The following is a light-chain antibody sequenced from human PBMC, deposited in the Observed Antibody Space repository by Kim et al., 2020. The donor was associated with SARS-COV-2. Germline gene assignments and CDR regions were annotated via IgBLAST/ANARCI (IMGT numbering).Light chain of an antibody. Sequence: DIVMTQTPLSLSVTPGQPASISCKSSQSLLHSDGKTNLYWYLQKPAQSPQLLISKVSSRFPGVPDRFSGSGSGTDFTLKISRVEAEDVGVYYSMQGLHLPLTFGGRNKVDIK. CDR1: QSLLHSDGKTN. V-gene: IGKV2-29*02. CDR3: MQGLHLPLT. J-gene: IGKJ4*01. CDR2: KVS.